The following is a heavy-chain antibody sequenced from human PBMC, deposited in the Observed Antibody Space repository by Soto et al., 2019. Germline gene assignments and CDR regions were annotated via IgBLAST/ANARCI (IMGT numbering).Heavy chain of an antibody. CDR1: GFSFRDYW. J-gene: IGHJ3*02. CDR2: IKQDGSDK. D-gene: IGHD6-19*01. CDR3: ARVHGSGQRESAFDI. V-gene: IGHV3-7*01. Sequence: PGGSLRLSCAASGFSFRDYWMTWVRQAPGKGLDWVANIKQDGSDKYHLDSLKGRVTMTRNTSISTAYMELSSLRSEDTAVYYCARVHGSGQRESAFDIWGQGTMVTVSS.